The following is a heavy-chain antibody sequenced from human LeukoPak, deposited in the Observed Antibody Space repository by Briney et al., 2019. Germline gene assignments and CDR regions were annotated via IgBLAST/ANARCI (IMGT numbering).Heavy chain of an antibody. CDR2: IKQDGSER. V-gene: IGHV3-7*01. Sequence: GSLRLSCAASGFTFSSYWMDWVRQAPGKGLEWVANIKQDGSERYYVDSVKGRFTISRDNAKNSLYLQMNSLRAEDTAVYYCARGVSYYYYGMDVWGQGTTVTVSS. CDR1: GFTFSSYW. CDR3: ARGVSYYYYGMDV. J-gene: IGHJ6*02.